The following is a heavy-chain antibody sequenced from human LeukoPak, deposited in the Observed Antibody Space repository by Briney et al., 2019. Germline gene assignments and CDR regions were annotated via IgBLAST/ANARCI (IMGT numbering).Heavy chain of an antibody. Sequence: ASVKVSCKASGYTFTGYYMHWVRQAPGQGLEWMGWINPNSGGTKYAQKFQGRVTMTRDTSISTAYMELSRLRSDDTAVYYCARDPDQGSLNWFDPWGQGTLVTVSS. D-gene: IGHD2-2*01. CDR3: ARDPDQGSLNWFDP. CDR1: GYTFTGYY. V-gene: IGHV1-2*02. CDR2: INPNSGGT. J-gene: IGHJ5*02.